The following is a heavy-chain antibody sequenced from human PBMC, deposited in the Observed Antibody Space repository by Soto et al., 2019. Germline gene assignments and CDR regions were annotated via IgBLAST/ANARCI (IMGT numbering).Heavy chain of an antibody. D-gene: IGHD4-4*01. V-gene: IGHV1-18*01. CDR2: ISAYNGNT. Sequence: ASVKVSCKASGYTFTSYGISWVRQAPGQGLEWMGWISAYNGNTNYAQKLQGRVTMTTDTSTSTAYMELRSLRSDDTAVYYCARGMTTEDYYYYGMDVWGQGTTVTVSS. CDR1: GYTFTSYG. J-gene: IGHJ6*02. CDR3: ARGMTTEDYYYYGMDV.